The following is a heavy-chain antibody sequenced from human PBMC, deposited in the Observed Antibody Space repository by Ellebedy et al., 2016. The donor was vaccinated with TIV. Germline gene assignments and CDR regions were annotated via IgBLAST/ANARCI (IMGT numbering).Heavy chain of an antibody. CDR2: LYYTGST. CDR1: GDSVSSGRCY. Sequence: SETLSLTCTVAGDSVSSGRCYWNWIRQPPGKGLEWIGYLYYTGSTNYNPSLKSRVTISEDTSKSQLSLRLSSVAAADTAMYYGAGACQSPYGMDVWGQGTTVTVS. J-gene: IGHJ6*02. V-gene: IGHV4-61*01. D-gene: IGHD4-17*01. CDR3: AGACQSPYGMDV.